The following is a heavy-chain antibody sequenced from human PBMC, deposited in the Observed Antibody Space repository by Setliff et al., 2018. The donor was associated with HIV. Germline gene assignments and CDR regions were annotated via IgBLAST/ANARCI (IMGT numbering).Heavy chain of an antibody. D-gene: IGHD3-9*01. Sequence: ASVKVSCKASGYTFTSYYMHWVRQAPGQGLEWMGIINPSGGSTSYAQKFQGRVTMTRDTSTSTVYMELSSLRSEDTAVYYCARSGLVYDDVLTGPPTDYWGQGTLVTVSS. CDR3: ARSGLVYDDVLTGPPTDY. CDR2: INPSGGST. V-gene: IGHV1-46*01. CDR1: GYTFTSYY. J-gene: IGHJ4*02.